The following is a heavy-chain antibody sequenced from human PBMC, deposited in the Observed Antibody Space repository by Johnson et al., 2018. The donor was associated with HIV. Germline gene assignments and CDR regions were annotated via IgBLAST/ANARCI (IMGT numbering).Heavy chain of an antibody. J-gene: IGHJ3*02. CDR2: IGTAGDT. CDR3: ARVGSGELLDGFDI. D-gene: IGHD3-10*01. CDR1: GFTFSDYY. V-gene: IGHV3-13*01. Sequence: VQLVESGGGVVQPGGSLRLSCAASGFTFSDYYMSWIRQAPGKGLVWVSAIGTAGDTYYPGSVKGRFTISRENAKNSLYLHMNSLGAGDTAMYYCARVGSGELLDGFDIWGQGTMVTVSS.